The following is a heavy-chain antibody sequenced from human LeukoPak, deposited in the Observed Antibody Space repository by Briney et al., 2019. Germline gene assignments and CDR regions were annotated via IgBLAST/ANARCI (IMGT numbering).Heavy chain of an antibody. CDR3: ARVSPEYYDSSGYYRFPHDALDI. CDR2: MNPNSGNT. D-gene: IGHD3-22*01. J-gene: IGHJ3*02. V-gene: IGHV1-8*03. CDR1: GYSFTSYW. Sequence: GESLKISCKGSGYSFTSYWIGWVRQATGQGLEWMGWMNPNSGNTGYAQKFQGRVTITRNTSISTAYMELSSLRSEDTAVYYCARVSPEYYDSSGYYRFPHDALDIRGQGTMVTVSS.